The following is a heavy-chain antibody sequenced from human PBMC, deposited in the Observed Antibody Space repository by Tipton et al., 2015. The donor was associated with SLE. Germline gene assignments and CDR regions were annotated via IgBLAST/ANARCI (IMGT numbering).Heavy chain of an antibody. CDR1: GYTFNSYS. V-gene: IGHV7-4-1*02. Sequence: QVQLVQSGSELKKPGASVKVSCKASGYTFNSYSMNWVRQAPGQGLEWVGWINTNTGNPTYAQGFTGRFVLSVDPSVSTAYLQISNLKTEDTAVYYCAREVLHFDYWGQRTLVTVSS. J-gene: IGHJ4*02. D-gene: IGHD2-8*01. CDR2: INTNTGNP. CDR3: AREVLHFDY.